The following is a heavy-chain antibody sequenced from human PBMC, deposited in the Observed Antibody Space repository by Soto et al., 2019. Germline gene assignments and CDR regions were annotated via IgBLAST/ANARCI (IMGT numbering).Heavy chain of an antibody. CDR2: ISYDGSNK. J-gene: IGHJ5*02. V-gene: IGHV3-30-3*01. Sequence: QVQLVESGGGVVQPGRSLRLYCAASGFTFSSYAMHWVRQAPGKGLEWVAVISYDGSNKYYADSVKGRFTISRDNSKNTLYLQMNSLRAEDTAVYYCARGPEDWFDPWGQGTLVTVSS. CDR3: ARGPEDWFDP. CDR1: GFTFSSYA.